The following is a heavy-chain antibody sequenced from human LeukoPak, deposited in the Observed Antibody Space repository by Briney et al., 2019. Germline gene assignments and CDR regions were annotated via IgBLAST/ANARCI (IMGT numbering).Heavy chain of an antibody. CDR3: AKGRPHYYGSGSYTL. Sequence: GGSLRLSCAASGFALSSHWMTWVRQVPGRGPEWVANVNRDGSETYYLDSVKGRFTISKDNAKNSLYLQMNSLRAEDTAVYYCAKGRPHYYGSGSYTLWGQGTLVTVSS. J-gene: IGHJ4*02. CDR1: GFALSSHW. V-gene: IGHV3-7*03. D-gene: IGHD3-10*01. CDR2: VNRDGSET.